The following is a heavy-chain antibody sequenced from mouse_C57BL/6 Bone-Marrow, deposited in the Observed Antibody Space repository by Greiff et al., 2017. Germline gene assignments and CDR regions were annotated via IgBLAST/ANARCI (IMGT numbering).Heavy chain of an antibody. D-gene: IGHD1-1*01. CDR3: APVTTVAY. V-gene: IGHV1-85*01. CDR1: GYTFTSYD. Sequence: QVQLQQSGPELVKPGASVKLSCKASGYTFTSYDINWVKQRPGQGLEWIEWISPRDGSTKYNEKFKGKSTLTVDTTSNTAYMELHSLTSEDSAVCICAPVTTVAYWGQGTMVTVSS. J-gene: IGHJ3*01. CDR2: ISPRDGST.